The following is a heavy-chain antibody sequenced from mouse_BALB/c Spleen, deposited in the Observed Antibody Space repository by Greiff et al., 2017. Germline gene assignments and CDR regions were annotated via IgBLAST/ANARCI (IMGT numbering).Heavy chain of an antibody. J-gene: IGHJ2*01. CDR1: GFTFSDYG. Sequence: EVHLVESGGGLVQPGGSRKLSCAASGFTFSDYGMAWVRQAPGKGPEWVAFISNLAYSIYYADTVTGRFTISRENAKNTLYLEMSSLRSEDTAMYYCARQLGRGYYFDYWGQGTTLTVSS. D-gene: IGHD4-1*02. V-gene: IGHV5-15*02. CDR3: ARQLGRGYYFDY. CDR2: ISNLAYSI.